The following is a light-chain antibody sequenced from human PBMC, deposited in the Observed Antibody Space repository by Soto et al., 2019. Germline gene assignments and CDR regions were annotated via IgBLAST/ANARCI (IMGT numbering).Light chain of an antibody. V-gene: IGKV1-39*01. CDR3: QQYNNWPWT. CDR2: AAS. Sequence: DIQMTQSPSSLSASVGDRVTITCRASQSISSYLNWYQQKPGKAPKLLIYAASSLQSGVPSRFSGSGSGTDLTLTISSLQSEDFAVYYCQQYNNWPWTFGQGTKVEIK. J-gene: IGKJ1*01. CDR1: QSISSY.